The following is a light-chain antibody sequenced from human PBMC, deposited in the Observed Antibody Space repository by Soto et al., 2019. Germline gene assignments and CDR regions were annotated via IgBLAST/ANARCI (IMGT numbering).Light chain of an antibody. Sequence: QSALTQRASVSGSPGQSITISCTGISSDVGSYNLVSWYQQHPGKAPKVMIYEGSKRPSGVSNRFSGSRPGNTASLTISGLQAEDEAHYYCSSYAGSSTHVVFGGGTKLTVL. CDR2: EGS. CDR1: SSDVGSYNL. J-gene: IGLJ2*01. V-gene: IGLV2-23*01. CDR3: SSYAGSSTHVV.